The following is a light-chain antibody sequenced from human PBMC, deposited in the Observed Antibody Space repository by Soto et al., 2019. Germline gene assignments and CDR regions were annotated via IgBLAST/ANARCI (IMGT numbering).Light chain of an antibody. CDR1: QSVSSN. Sequence: EIVMTQSPATLSVSPGERATLSCRASQSVSSNLAWYQQKPGQAPRLLINAASIRATDILDRISGSGSGTEFTLTISSLQSEDFAVYYCQQYNNWPPLTFGGGTKVDI. J-gene: IGKJ4*01. V-gene: IGKV3-15*01. CDR3: QQYNNWPPLT. CDR2: AAS.